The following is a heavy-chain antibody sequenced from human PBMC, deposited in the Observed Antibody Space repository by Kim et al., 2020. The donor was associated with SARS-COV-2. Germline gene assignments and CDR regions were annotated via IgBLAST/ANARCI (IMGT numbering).Heavy chain of an antibody. J-gene: IGHJ1*01. V-gene: IGHV3-49*04. Sequence: GGSLRLSCTASGFTFGDYAMSWVRQAPGKGLEWVGFIRSKAYGGTTEYAASVKGRFTISRDDSKSIAYLQMNSLKTEDTAVYYCTNGDSPNAEYFQHWGQGTLVTVSS. D-gene: IGHD4-17*01. CDR3: TNGDSPNAEYFQH. CDR2: IRSKAYGGTT. CDR1: GFTFGDYA.